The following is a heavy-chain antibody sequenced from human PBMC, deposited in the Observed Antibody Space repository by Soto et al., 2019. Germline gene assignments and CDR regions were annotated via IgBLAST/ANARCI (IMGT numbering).Heavy chain of an antibody. CDR3: ARDSSGWDNWFDP. CDR2: IYYSGST. D-gene: IGHD6-19*01. CDR1: GGSISSGGYY. V-gene: IGHV4-31*03. J-gene: IGHJ5*02. Sequence: QVQLXXSGPGLVKPSQTLSLTCTVSGGSISSGGYYWSWIRQHPGKGLEWIGYIYYSGSTYYNPSLKSRVTISVDTSKNQFSLKLSSVTAADTAVYYCARDSSGWDNWFDPWGQGTLVTVSS.